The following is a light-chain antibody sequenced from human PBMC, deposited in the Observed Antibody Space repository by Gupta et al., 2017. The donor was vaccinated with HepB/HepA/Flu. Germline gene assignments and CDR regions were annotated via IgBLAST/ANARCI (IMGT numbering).Light chain of an antibody. Sequence: QSALTQPASVSGSPGQSITISCTGASSDISAYNFVSWYQQHPGKPPRLIIYDIYNRPSGVSDRFSSSQSGNTASLTISEPQVEDEADYYCDSLTSTIARVFGTGTKVTVL. CDR2: DIY. CDR1: SSDISAYNF. CDR3: DSLTSTIARV. J-gene: IGLJ1*01. V-gene: IGLV2-14*03.